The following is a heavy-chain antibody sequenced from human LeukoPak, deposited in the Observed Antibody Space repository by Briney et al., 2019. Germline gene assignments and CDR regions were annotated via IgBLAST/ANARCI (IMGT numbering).Heavy chain of an antibody. CDR1: GFTFSSYA. V-gene: IGHV3-21*01. J-gene: IGHJ4*02. D-gene: IGHD6-13*01. Sequence: GGSLRLSCAASGFTFSSYAMSWVRQAPGKALEWVSSISSSSSYIYYADSVKGRFTISRDNAKNSLYLQMNSLRAEDTAVYYCASSSSWYVEDYWGQGTLVTVSS. CDR3: ASSSSWYVEDY. CDR2: ISSSSSYI.